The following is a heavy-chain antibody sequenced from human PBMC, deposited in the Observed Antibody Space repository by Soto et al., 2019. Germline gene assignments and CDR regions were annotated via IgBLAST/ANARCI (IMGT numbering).Heavy chain of an antibody. CDR3: ARVGEFGASTIDY. CDR1: GGSISSGDYY. J-gene: IGHJ4*02. Sequence: SETLSLTCTVSGGSISSGDYYWRWIRQPPGKGLEWIGYIYYSGSTYYNPSLKSRVTISVDTSKNQFSLKLSYVTAADTAVFYGARVGEFGASTIDYWCQGTLVSVSS. CDR2: IYYSGST. V-gene: IGHV4-30-4*01. D-gene: IGHD3-10*01.